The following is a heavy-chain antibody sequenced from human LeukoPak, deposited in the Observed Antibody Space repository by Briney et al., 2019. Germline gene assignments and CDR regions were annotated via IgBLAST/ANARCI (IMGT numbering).Heavy chain of an antibody. CDR2: IHYSGST. D-gene: IGHD5-18*01. Sequence: PSETLSLTCTVSGGSISSYYWSWIRQPPGKGLEWIGYIHYSGSTNYSPSLKSRVTISVDTSKNQFSLKLSSVTAADTAVYYCARALNTAMDLIDYWGQGTLVTVSS. V-gene: IGHV4-59*01. CDR1: GGSISSYY. CDR3: ARALNTAMDLIDY. J-gene: IGHJ4*02.